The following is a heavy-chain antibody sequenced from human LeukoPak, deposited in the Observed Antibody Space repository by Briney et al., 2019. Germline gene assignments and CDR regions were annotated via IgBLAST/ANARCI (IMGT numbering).Heavy chain of an antibody. Sequence: GGSLRLSCAASGFTFSDYYMSWIRQAPGKGLEWVSYISSSGNTIYYADSVKGRFTISRDNAKNSLYLQMNSLRAEDTAVYFGARYNSAYSSPPWGQGTLVTVSS. CDR3: ARYNSAYSSPP. CDR2: ISSSGNTI. J-gene: IGHJ5*02. D-gene: IGHD3-22*01. V-gene: IGHV3-11*01. CDR1: GFTFSDYY.